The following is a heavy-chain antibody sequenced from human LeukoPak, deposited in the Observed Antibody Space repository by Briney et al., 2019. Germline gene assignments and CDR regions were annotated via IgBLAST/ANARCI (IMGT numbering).Heavy chain of an antibody. Sequence: PSETLSLTCTVSGGSISSYYWSWIRQPPGKGLEWIGYIYYSGSTNYNPSLKSRVTISVDTSKNQFSLKLSSVTAAATAVYYCARPMPGYSPKGGAFDIWGQGTMVTVSS. CDR1: GGSISSYY. V-gene: IGHV4-59*08. CDR3: ARPMPGYSPKGGAFDI. J-gene: IGHJ3*02. CDR2: IYYSGST. D-gene: IGHD5-18*01.